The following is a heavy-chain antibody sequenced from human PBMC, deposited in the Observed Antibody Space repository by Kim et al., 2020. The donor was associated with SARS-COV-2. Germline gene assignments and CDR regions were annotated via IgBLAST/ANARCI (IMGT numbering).Heavy chain of an antibody. D-gene: IGHD3-22*01. V-gene: IGHV4-39*01. Sequence: SETLSLTCTVSGGSVTRGGYYWAWVRQSPGKGLEWIGNVFYEGTAYYNPSPKARVSISVDTSKNKFSLKLTSVTAADTAVYYCARRTDYYDSGRYYFPDWFDPWGQGVHVAVSS. CDR3: ARRTDYYDSGRYYFPDWFDP. CDR1: GGSVTRGGYY. CDR2: VFYEGTA. J-gene: IGHJ5*02.